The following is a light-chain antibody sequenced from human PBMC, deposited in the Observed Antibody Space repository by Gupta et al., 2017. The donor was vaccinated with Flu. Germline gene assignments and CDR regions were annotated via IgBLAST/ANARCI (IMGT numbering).Light chain of an antibody. V-gene: IGKV3-20*01. CDR2: GAS. J-gene: IGKJ1*01. CDR3: QQYGSYPGT. CDR1: QIVSSDY. Sequence: EIMLTQSPGTLPLSLGERATLSCRASQIVSSDYLAWHQQKPGQAPRLLIYGASRRATAIPDRFSGNGSGTDFTLTISRLEPEDFAVYYCQQYGSYPGTFGHGTKVEIK.